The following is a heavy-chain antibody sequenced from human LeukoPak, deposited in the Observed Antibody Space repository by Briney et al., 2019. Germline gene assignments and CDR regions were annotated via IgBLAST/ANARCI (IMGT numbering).Heavy chain of an antibody. CDR2: IFYSGSTSSGST. Sequence: SETLSLTCTVAGESITSYYWNCIRQPPGKGLEWIGYIFYSGSTSSGSTKYNSSLKSRVTISVDTSMSQVSLELSSVTAADTAVYYCAGDNKDAFDVWGQGTLVTVSS. CDR1: GESITSYY. V-gene: IGHV4-59*01. D-gene: IGHD2/OR15-2a*01. CDR3: AGDNKDAFDV. J-gene: IGHJ3*01.